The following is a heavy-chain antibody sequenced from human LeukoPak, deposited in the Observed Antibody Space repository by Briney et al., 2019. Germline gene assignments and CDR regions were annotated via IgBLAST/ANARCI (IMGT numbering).Heavy chain of an antibody. CDR3: ARGYSSGWYLQYYFDY. CDR2: IYYSGST. J-gene: IGHJ4*02. V-gene: IGHV4-39*01. D-gene: IGHD6-19*01. Sequence: PSETLSLTCTVSGGSISSSSYYWGWIRQPPGKGLEWIGSIYYSGSTYYNPSLKSRVTISVDTSKNQFSLKLSSVTAADTAVYYCARGYSSGWYLQYYFDYWGQGTLVTVSS. CDR1: GGSISSSSYY.